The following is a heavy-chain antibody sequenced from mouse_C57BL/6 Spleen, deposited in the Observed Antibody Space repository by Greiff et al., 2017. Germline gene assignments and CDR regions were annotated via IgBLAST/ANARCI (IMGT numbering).Heavy chain of an antibody. CDR1: GFTFSSYG. V-gene: IGHV5-6*01. CDR2: ISSGGSYT. Sequence: EVKLVESGGDLVKPGGSLKLSCAASGFTFSSYGMSWVRQTPDKRLEWVATISSGGSYTYYPDSVKGRFTISRDNAKNTLYLQMSSLKSEDTAMYYCARQGANHEGVFDYWGQGTTLTVSS. D-gene: IGHD1-1*01. CDR3: ARQGANHEGVFDY. J-gene: IGHJ2*01.